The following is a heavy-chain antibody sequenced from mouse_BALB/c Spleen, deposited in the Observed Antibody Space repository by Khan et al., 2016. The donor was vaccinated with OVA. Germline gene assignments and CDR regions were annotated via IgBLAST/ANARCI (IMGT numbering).Heavy chain of an antibody. CDR2: ILPGSGRN. CDR1: GYTFSSYW. V-gene: IGHV1-9*01. D-gene: IGHD1-1*01. Sequence: QVQLQQSGAELMKPGASVKISCKATGYTFSSYWIEWVKQRPGHGLEWIGEILPGSGRNNYNEKFKGKAPFTADTSSNTAYMQLSSLTSEDSAVYYCARGNYYGSSSWFGYWGQGTLVTVSA. CDR3: ARGNYYGSSSWFGY. J-gene: IGHJ3*01.